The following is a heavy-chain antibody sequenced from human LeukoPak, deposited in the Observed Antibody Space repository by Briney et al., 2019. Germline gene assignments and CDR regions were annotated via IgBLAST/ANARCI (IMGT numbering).Heavy chain of an antibody. Sequence: AGGSLRLSCATSGFSLSRNGMHWVRQAPGQGLEWVAFILSDGSYEYYADSVKGRFTISRDTSRNTLFLQMNSLRTEDTAVYYCARDQAHDYGDYVDYWGQGTLVTVSS. J-gene: IGHJ4*02. D-gene: IGHD4-17*01. V-gene: IGHV3-30*02. CDR1: GFSLSRNG. CDR2: ILSDGSYE. CDR3: ARDQAHDYGDYVDY.